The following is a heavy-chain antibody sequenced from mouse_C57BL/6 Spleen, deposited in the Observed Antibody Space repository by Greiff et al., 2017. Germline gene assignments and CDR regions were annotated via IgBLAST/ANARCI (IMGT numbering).Heavy chain of an antibody. Sequence: EVQLQQSGAELVKPGASVKLSCTASGFNINDYYMHWVQQRTEQGLEWIGRIDPEAGETKYAQKFQGKATITADTSSNTAYLQLSSLTSEDTAFDCGARADSYYAMDYWGQGTSVTVSS. CDR2: IDPEAGET. CDR3: ARADSYYAMDY. CDR1: GFNINDYY. J-gene: IGHJ4*01. V-gene: IGHV14-2*01.